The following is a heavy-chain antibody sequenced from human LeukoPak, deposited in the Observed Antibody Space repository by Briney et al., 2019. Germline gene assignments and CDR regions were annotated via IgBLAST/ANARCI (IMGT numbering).Heavy chain of an antibody. V-gene: IGHV1-2*02. CDR1: GYTFTGYY. CDR2: INYNSGAT. CDR3: ARGNSYYYDSSGYYYWFWFDP. Sequence: SVKVSCKASGYTFTGYYMHWVRQAPGQGLEWMGWINYNSGATNNAQKFQGRVTMTRDTSISTAYMELSRLRSDGTAVYYCARGNSYYYDSSGYYYWFWFDPWGQGTLVTVSS. J-gene: IGHJ5*02. D-gene: IGHD3-22*01.